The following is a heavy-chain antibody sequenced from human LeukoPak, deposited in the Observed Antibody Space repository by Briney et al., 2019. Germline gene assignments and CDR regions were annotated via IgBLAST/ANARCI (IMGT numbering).Heavy chain of an antibody. J-gene: IGHJ6*03. CDR1: GFTFSSYG. D-gene: IGHD6-6*01. Sequence: PGGSLRLSCAASGFTFSSYGMHWVRQAPGKGLEWVAFIRYDGSNKYYADSVKGRFTISRDNSKNTLYLQMDSLRAEDTAVYYCARSSSSYQYYYYYMDVWGKGTTVTVSS. CDR3: ARSSSSYQYYYYYMDV. CDR2: IRYDGSNK. V-gene: IGHV3-30*02.